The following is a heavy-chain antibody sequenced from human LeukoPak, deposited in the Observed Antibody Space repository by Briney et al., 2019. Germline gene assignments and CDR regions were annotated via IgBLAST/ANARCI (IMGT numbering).Heavy chain of an antibody. CDR1: GGSISSYY. V-gene: IGHV4-59*01. D-gene: IGHD6-25*01. Sequence: SETLSLTCTVSGGSISSYYWSWIRQPPGKGLEWIGYIYYSGSTNYNPSLKSRVTISVDTSKNQFSLKLSSVTAADTAVYYSARASGIDAFDIWGQGTMVTVSS. J-gene: IGHJ3*02. CDR3: ARASGIDAFDI. CDR2: IYYSGST.